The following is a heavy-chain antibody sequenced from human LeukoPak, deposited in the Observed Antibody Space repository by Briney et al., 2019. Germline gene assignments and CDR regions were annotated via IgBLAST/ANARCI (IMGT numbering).Heavy chain of an antibody. CDR2: IYTSGST. J-gene: IGHJ5*02. D-gene: IGHD3-10*01. CDR3: ARDSGTTGEVKFDP. Sequence: PSDTLSLTRTLSGGSISGYYWSWIRQPAGKGLEGIGRIYTSGSTDYNPSLKSRVTMSVDTSKNQFSLKLSSVTAADTAVYYCARDSGTTGEVKFDPWGQGTLVTVSS. CDR1: GGSISGYY. V-gene: IGHV4-4*07.